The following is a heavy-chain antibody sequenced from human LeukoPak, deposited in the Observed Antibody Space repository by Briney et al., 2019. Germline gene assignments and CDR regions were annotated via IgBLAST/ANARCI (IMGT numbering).Heavy chain of an antibody. CDR1: VYTFTVYY. Sequence: ASVTLSFSASVYTFTVYYMHWVRQPPGQGFEGMGWINPNSCGTNYAQKFQGRVTMTRDTSISTAYMELSRLRSDDTAVYYCATFEYYYGLGSFWGQGTMVTVSS. V-gene: IGHV1-2*02. D-gene: IGHD3-10*01. CDR2: INPNSCGT. CDR3: ATFEYYYGLGSF. J-gene: IGHJ3*01.